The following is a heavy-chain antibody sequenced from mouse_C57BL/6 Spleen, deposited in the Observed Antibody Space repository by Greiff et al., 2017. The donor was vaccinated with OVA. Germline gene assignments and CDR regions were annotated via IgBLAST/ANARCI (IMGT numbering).Heavy chain of an antibody. V-gene: IGHV1-81*01. J-gene: IGHJ1*03. CDR2: IYPRSGNT. CDR1: GYTFTSYG. D-gene: IGHD2-4*01. CDR3: ARSKGITTSWYFDV. Sequence: QVHVKQSGAELARPGASVKLSCKASGYTFTSYGISWVKQRTGQGLEWIGEIYPRSGNTYYNEKFKGKATLTADKSSSTAYMELRSLTSEDSAVYFCARSKGITTSWYFDVWGTGTTVTVSS.